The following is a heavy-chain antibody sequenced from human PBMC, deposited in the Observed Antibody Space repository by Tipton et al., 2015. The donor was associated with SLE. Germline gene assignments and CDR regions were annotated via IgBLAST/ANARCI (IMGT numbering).Heavy chain of an antibody. CDR2: IRYDGSKK. D-gene: IGHD6-13*01. Sequence: SLRLSCAASGFTFSSYGMHWVRQAPGKGLEWVAFIRYDGSKKYYADSVRGRFSISRDNSKSTMFLQMNRLGAEDTAVFYCVKDRSSWRQSSEAGCDYWGQGTLVTVSS. J-gene: IGHJ4*02. V-gene: IGHV3-30*02. CDR3: VKDRSSWRQSSEAGCDY. CDR1: GFTFSSYG.